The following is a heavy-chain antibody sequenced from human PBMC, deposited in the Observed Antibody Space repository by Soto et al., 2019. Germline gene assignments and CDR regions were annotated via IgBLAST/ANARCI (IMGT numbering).Heavy chain of an antibody. CDR1: GDSISSYY. CDR3: ARESLRRGYSYGTFDN. Sequence: TSETLSLTCPVSGDSISSYYWSWIRQPPGKGLEWIAYIYYTGDTNYNPSLKSRVTISLDTSKNQFSLKLASVTAADTAVYYCARESLRRGYSYGTFDNWGQGTLVTVSS. V-gene: IGHV4-59*01. J-gene: IGHJ4*02. CDR2: IYYTGDT. D-gene: IGHD5-18*01.